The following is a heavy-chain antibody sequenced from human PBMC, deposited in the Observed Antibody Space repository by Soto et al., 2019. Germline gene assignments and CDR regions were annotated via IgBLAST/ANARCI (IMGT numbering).Heavy chain of an antibody. V-gene: IGHV1-3*01. CDR3: ARQGPVRGAGNTLGYYCYGLDV. CDR1: GYTFTSYA. CDR2: INSGNVNT. Sequence: QVQLVQSGAEVKKPGASVKVSCKASGYTFTSYAMHWVRQAPGQRLEWMGWINSGNVNTKYSQKFRGGGATAKDTNASTAYMEMSSLRHEDTAVYHCARQGPVRGAGNTLGYYCYGLDVWGQGATVTVSS. D-gene: IGHD3-16*01. J-gene: IGHJ6*02.